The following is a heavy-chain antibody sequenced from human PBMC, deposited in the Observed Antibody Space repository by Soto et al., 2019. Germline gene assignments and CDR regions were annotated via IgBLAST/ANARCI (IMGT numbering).Heavy chain of an antibody. CDR2: MNPNSGNT. CDR1: GYTFTSYD. D-gene: IGHD3-16*01. CDR3: AGEGVRGMDV. J-gene: IGHJ6*02. Sequence: QVQLVQSGAEVKKPGASVKVSCKASGYTFTSYDINWVRQATGQGLEWMGWMNPNSGNTGYAQKFPDRAPMTRNTSISTAHLELSSLRSEDTAVYYCAGEGVRGMDVWGQGTTVTVSS. V-gene: IGHV1-8*01.